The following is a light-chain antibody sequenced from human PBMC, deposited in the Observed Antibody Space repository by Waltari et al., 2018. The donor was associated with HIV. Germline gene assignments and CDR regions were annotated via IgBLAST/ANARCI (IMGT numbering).Light chain of an antibody. Sequence: SSELTQPPSVSVSPGQTATITCSGGKLGDKDTCWYQQRPGQSPVLVIYQDNKRLSGIPERFSGSSSGTTVTLTISGVQAEDETDYYCQSADSSGTYVVFGGGTKLTVL. CDR3: QSADSSGTYVV. V-gene: IGLV3-25*03. J-gene: IGLJ2*01. CDR1: KLGDKD. CDR2: QDN.